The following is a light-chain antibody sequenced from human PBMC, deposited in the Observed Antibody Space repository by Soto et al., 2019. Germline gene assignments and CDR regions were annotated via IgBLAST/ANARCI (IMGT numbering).Light chain of an antibody. J-gene: IGKJ5*01. CDR3: QQYNSWPPVIT. V-gene: IGKV3-15*01. CDR1: QTVTTN. Sequence: ETVMTQSPAILSVSPGESATLSCRASQTVTTNLAWYQQKPGQAPRLLIYSASTRVTGIPARFSGSGSGTEFTLTISSLQSEDFAVYYCQQYNSWPPVITFGQGTRLEIK. CDR2: SAS.